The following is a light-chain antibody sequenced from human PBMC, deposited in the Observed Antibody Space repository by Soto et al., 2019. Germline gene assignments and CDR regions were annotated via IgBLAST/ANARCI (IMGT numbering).Light chain of an antibody. J-gene: IGKJ1*01. V-gene: IGKV1-39*01. Sequence: DIQITQSPSSLSASVGDRVIITCRTSQSINTYLNWYQQKPGKAPKLLTYGASSLQSGVPLRFSGSGSGTDFTLTISSLQPEDFATYYCQESYSTLWGTCGQGTKVDIK. CDR1: QSINTY. CDR2: GAS. CDR3: QESYSTLWGT.